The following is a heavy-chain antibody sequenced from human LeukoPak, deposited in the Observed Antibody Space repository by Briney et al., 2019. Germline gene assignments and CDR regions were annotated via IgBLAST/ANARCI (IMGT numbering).Heavy chain of an antibody. J-gene: IGHJ3*02. CDR2: IRYDGSNK. CDR3: AKEHITMGALDI. CDR1: GFTFSSYG. Sequence: PGGSLRLSCAASGFTFSSYGMHWVRQATGKGLEWVAFIRYDGSNKYYADSVKGRFTISRDNSKNTLYLQMNSLRAEDTAVYYCAKEHITMGALDIWGQGTLVTVSS. D-gene: IGHD3-10*01. V-gene: IGHV3-30*02.